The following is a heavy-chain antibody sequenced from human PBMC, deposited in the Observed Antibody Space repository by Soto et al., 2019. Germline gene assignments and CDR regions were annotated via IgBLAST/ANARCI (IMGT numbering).Heavy chain of an antibody. D-gene: IGHD6-13*01. J-gene: IGHJ6*02. Sequence: PXETLSLTCTVSGFSISSYYWSWIRQPAGKGLEWIGRIYTSGSTNYNPSLKSRVTMSVDTSKNQFSLKLSSVTAADTAVYYCARGKGAAGTYYYGMDVWGQGATVTVSS. V-gene: IGHV4-4*07. CDR2: IYTSGST. CDR1: GFSISSYY. CDR3: ARGKGAAGTYYYGMDV.